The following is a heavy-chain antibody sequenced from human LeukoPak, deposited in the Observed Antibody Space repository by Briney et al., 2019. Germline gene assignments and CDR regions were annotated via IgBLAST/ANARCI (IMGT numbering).Heavy chain of an antibody. J-gene: IGHJ4*02. D-gene: IGHD5-18*01. CDR2: ISSSSSYI. CDR1: GFTFSGYS. Sequence: GVSLRLSCAASGFTFSGYSMNWVRQAPGKGLEWVSSISSSSSYIYYADSVKGRFTISRDNAKNSLYLQMNSLRAEDTAVYYCARGRGYSYGADDFDYWGQGTLVTVSS. CDR3: ARGRGYSYGADDFDY. V-gene: IGHV3-21*01.